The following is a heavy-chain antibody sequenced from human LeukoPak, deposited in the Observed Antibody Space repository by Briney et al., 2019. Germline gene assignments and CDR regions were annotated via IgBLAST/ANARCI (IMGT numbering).Heavy chain of an antibody. J-gene: IGHJ4*02. V-gene: IGHV4-38-2*02. CDR2: IYHSGST. Sequence: SEALSLTCTVSGYSISSGYYWGWIRQPPGNGLEWIGSIYHSGSTYYNPSLKSRVTIIDTSKNQFSLTLSSVTAADTAVYYCARRTTYFGWRPSESPSCFDYWGQGTLVTVSS. CDR1: GYSISSGYY. D-gene: IGHD3-9*01. CDR3: ARRTTYFGWRPSESPSCFDY.